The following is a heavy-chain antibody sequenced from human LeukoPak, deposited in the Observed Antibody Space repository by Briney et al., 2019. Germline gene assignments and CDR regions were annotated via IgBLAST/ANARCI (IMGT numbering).Heavy chain of an antibody. V-gene: IGHV1-69*04. J-gene: IGHJ5*02. CDR1: GGTFSSYA. CDR3: ARTYCSGGSCYSVWFDP. CDR2: LIPILGIA. D-gene: IGHD2-15*01. Sequence: SSVKVSCKASGGTFSSYAISWVRQAPGQGLEWMGRLIPILGIANYAQKFQGRVTITADKSTSTTYMELSSLRSEDTAVYYCARTYCSGGSCYSVWFDPWGQGTLVTVSS.